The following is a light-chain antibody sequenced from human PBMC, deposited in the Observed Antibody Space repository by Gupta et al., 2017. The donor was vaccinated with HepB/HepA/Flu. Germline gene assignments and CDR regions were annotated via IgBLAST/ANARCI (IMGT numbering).Light chain of an antibody. Sequence: EIVLTQSPGTLSMSPGETATLSCRASQSVSSRSLAWYQQKSGQAPRLLIYDASSRITDTPHRFSGSGSGTDFTLTISRLEPEDFAVYYCQQDGSSLRTFGQGTKVEIK. V-gene: IGKV3-20*01. CDR3: QQDGSSLRT. CDR1: QSVSSRS. J-gene: IGKJ1*01. CDR2: DAS.